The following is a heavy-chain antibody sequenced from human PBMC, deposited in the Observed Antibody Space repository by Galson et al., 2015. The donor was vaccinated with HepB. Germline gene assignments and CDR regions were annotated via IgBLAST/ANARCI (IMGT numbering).Heavy chain of an antibody. V-gene: IGHV5-51*01. CDR1: GYTFTTYW. J-gene: IGHJ5*02. Sequence: QSGAEVKKPGESLKISCTASGYTFTTYWIGWVRQMPGKGLEWMGIIYPGDSDTRYSPSFQGQVTISADKSINTAYLQWSSLKASDSAMYYCARGLYNSNWQNFFDPGGQGTLVTVSS. CDR2: IYPGDSDT. CDR3: ARGLYNSNWQNFFDP. D-gene: IGHD6-13*01.